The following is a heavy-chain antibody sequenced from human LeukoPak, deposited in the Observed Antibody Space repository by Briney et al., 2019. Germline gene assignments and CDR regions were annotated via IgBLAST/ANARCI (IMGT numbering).Heavy chain of an antibody. CDR3: ARSLEVGNRSGRRWYFDF. D-gene: IGHD6-19*01. V-gene: IGHV5-51*01. J-gene: IGHJ4*02. Sequence: GESLKISCKGSGYSFISNWIGWVRQMPGKGLEWMGIIYPGDSDTRYSPSFQGQVTISADKSISTAYLQWSSLKASDTAMYYCARSLEVGNRSGRRWYFDFWGQGTLVTVSS. CDR1: GYSFISNW. CDR2: IYPGDSDT.